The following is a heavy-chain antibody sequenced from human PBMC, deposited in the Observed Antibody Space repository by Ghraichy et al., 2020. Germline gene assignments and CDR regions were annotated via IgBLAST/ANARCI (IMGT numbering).Heavy chain of an antibody. J-gene: IGHJ1*01. Sequence: SETLSLTCTVSGGSISSSSYYWGWIRQPPGKGLEWIGSIYYSGSTYYNPSLKSRVTISVDTSKNQFSLKLSSVTAADTAVYYCASYYASSGYFQHWGQGTLVTVSS. CDR1: GGSISSSSYY. D-gene: IGHD3-22*01. V-gene: IGHV4-39*07. CDR2: IYYSGST. CDR3: ASYYASSGYFQH.